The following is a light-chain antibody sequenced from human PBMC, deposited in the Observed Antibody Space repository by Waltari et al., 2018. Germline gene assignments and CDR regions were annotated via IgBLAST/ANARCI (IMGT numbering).Light chain of an antibody. J-gene: IGLJ3*02. CDR3: QSYDSSLSAPAV. CDR2: RHT. CDR1: TPKLGDGHH. V-gene: IGLV1-40*01. Sequence: QPVFTQPPSLSASPGHRVPIPSTGSTPKLGDGHHVPWYQQLAGTAAKVLIYRHTKRPSGSPDRFSCYKSGASASLAITGLQAEDEADYYCQSYDSSLSAPAVFGGGTKLTVL.